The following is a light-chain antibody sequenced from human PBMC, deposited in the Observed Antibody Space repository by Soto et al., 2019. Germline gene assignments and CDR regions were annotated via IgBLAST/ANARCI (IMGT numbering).Light chain of an antibody. Sequence: DIQMTPSPSSLSASVGDRVTITCRASQSLGRRLTWYQQKPGEAPKLLIYETSNLQNGVPSRFSGSGSETDFTLTINSLQPEDFATYYCQQSFGPPYTFGQGTKLE. CDR2: ETS. CDR1: QSLGRR. V-gene: IGKV1-39*01. J-gene: IGKJ2*01. CDR3: QQSFGPPYT.